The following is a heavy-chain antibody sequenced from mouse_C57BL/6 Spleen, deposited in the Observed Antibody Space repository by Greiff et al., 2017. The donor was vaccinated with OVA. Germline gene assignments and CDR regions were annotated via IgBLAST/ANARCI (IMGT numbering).Heavy chain of an antibody. V-gene: IGHV1-69*01. Sequence: QVQLQQPGAELVMPGASVKLSCKASGYTFTSYWMHWVKQRPGQGLEWIGEIDPSDSYTNYNQKFKGKSTLTVDKSSSTAYMQLSSLTSEDSAVYYCARRASGTGDVYYAMDYWGQGTSVTVSS. CDR3: ARRASGTGDVYYAMDY. CDR2: IDPSDSYT. J-gene: IGHJ4*01. CDR1: GYTFTSYW. D-gene: IGHD4-1*01.